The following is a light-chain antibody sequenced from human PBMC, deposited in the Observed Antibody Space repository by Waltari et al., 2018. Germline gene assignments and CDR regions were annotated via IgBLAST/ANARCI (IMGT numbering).Light chain of an antibody. J-gene: IGLJ2*01. CDR2: LNSDGSH. V-gene: IGLV4-69*01. Sequence: QLVLTQSPSASASLGASVKLTCTLSSGHSSYAIACHQQQPEKGPRYLMKLNSDGSHSKGDGIPDRFSGSSSGAERYLTISSLQSEDEADYYCQTWGTGLVVFGGGTKLTVL. CDR1: SGHSSYA. CDR3: QTWGTGLVV.